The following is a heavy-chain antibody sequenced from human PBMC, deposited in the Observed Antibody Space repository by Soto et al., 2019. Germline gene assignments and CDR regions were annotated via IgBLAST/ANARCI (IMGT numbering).Heavy chain of an antibody. CDR3: ARYIPGVRYYGMDV. D-gene: IGHD2-2*01. CDR1: EFTFTTYA. Sequence: EVQLLESGGGLVQPGGSLRLSWAASEFTFTTYARKWVRQLPGKGREWVSLIGESGTPTYYADSVKGRFTISRDNSGNTLFLEMYSLRAEDTAVYYCARYIPGVRYYGMDVWGQGTTVTVSS. CDR2: IGESGTPT. V-gene: IGHV3-23*01. J-gene: IGHJ6*02.